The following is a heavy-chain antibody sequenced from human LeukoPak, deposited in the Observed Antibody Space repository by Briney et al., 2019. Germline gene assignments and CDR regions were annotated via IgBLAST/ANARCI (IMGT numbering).Heavy chain of an antibody. Sequence: SETLSLTSTVSGGSISSYYWSWIRHPPGEGRGWIGYIHYSGSTYYNPSLKSRVTISVDTSKNQFSLNLSSVTAADTAVYYCARWRYYDFWSGYYPSSYFDYWGQGTLVTVSS. V-gene: IGHV4-59*06. CDR2: IHYSGST. D-gene: IGHD3-3*01. J-gene: IGHJ4*02. CDR1: GGSISSYY. CDR3: ARWRYYDFWSGYYPSSYFDY.